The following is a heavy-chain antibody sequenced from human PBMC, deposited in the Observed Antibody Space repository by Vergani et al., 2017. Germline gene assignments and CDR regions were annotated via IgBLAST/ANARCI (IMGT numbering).Heavy chain of an antibody. Sequence: QVQLQESGPGLLKPSQTLSLTCTVSGGSFNSPNSYCGSLRQPAGKGLEWIGLFHTSASTHYNPSLKSRVTMSEDTSTNQFSLHLTSVTAADTTVYFCARGSCRGGRCYKPRVDDGGQGILVTVSS. V-gene: IGHV4-61*02. CDR2: FHTSAST. CDR3: ARGSCRGGRCYKPRVDD. CDR1: GGSFNSPNSY. D-gene: IGHD2-15*01. J-gene: IGHJ4*02.